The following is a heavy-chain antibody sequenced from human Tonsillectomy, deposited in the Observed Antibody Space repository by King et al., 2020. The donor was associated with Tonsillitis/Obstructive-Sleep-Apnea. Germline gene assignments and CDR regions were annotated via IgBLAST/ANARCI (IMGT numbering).Heavy chain of an antibody. J-gene: IGHJ3*02. Sequence: VQLQESGPGLVKPSETLSLTCTVSGGSISSYYWSWIRQPPGKGLEWIGYIYYSGSTNYNPSLKSRVTISVDTAKNQFSLKLSSVTAADTAVYYCARDRYYDYVWGSLRDLDAFDIWGQGTMVPVSS. V-gene: IGHV4-59*01. CDR2: IYYSGST. CDR1: GGSISSYY. D-gene: IGHD3-16*01. CDR3: ARDRYYDYVWGSLRDLDAFDI.